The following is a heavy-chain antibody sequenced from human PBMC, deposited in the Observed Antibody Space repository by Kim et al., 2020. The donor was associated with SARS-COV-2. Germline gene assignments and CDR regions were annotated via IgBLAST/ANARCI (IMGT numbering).Heavy chain of an antibody. Sequence: TSLKTRLTISKDTSKNQVVLTMTNMDPVDTAMHYCARIRHGSGSYYFDYWGQGTLVTVSS. D-gene: IGHD3-10*01. CDR3: ARIRHGSGSYYFDY. V-gene: IGHV2-70*01. J-gene: IGHJ4*02.